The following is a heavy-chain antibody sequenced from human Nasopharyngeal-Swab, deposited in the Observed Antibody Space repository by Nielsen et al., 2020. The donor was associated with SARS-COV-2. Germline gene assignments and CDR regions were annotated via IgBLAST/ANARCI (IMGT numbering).Heavy chain of an antibody. D-gene: IGHD2-2*01. Sequence: GGSLRLSCAASGFTFSSYAMSWVRQAPGKGLEWVSGISGSGGNTYYAESVKGRFTISRDNSKNTLYLQMNSLRAEDTAVYYCARGSSTSCYEWGQGTLVTVSS. CDR1: GFTFSSYA. V-gene: IGHV3-23*01. CDR3: ARGSSTSCYE. CDR2: ISGSGGNT. J-gene: IGHJ4*02.